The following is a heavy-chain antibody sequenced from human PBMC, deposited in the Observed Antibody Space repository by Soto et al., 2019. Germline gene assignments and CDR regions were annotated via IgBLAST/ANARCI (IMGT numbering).Heavy chain of an antibody. Sequence: PGGSLSLSCAAYGFTFSNYEMNWVRQAPGKGLEWVSYINSGGSTVYYADSVKGRFTISRDNAKNSLYLQMNSLRAEDTAVYYCARGGGAAPRGAFDIWGQGTMVTVSS. D-gene: IGHD1-26*01. CDR2: INSGGSTV. V-gene: IGHV3-48*03. CDR3: ARGGGAAPRGAFDI. J-gene: IGHJ3*02. CDR1: GFTFSNYE.